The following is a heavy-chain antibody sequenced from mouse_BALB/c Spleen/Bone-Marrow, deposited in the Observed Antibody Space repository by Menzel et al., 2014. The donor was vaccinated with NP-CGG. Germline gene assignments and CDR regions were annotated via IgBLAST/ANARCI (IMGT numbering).Heavy chain of an antibody. V-gene: IGHV1-67*01. D-gene: IGHD4-1*01. CDR3: AREVWGPWYAMDY. CDR2: IRTYTGDT. J-gene: IGHJ4*01. CDR1: GSRFTGYG. Sequence: QVQLQRSGPGAERPGVAGNISRHGSGSRFTGYGMRWGREMRAKGLVRMGVIRTYTGDTYCDQTFKVKATLPVHTTSSTAYMELARLPSEDSAIYYCAREVWGPWYAMDYWVQGTSVTVSS.